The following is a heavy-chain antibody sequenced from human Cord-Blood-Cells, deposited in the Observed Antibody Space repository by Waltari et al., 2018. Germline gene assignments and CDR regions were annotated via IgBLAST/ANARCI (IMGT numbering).Heavy chain of an antibody. CDR2: IRYDGSNK. CDR3: AKDRSSIAAHDAFDI. D-gene: IGHD6-6*01. Sequence: QVQLVESGGGVVQPGGSLRLSCAASGFTFSSYGMHWVRKAPGKGLEWVAFIRYDGSNKYYADSVKGRFTISRDNSKNTLYLQMNSLRAEDTAVYYCAKDRSSIAAHDAFDIWGQGTMVTVSS. J-gene: IGHJ3*02. V-gene: IGHV3-30*02. CDR1: GFTFSSYG.